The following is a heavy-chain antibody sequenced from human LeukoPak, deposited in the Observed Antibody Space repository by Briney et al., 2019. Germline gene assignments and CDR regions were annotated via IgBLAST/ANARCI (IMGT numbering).Heavy chain of an antibody. J-gene: IGHJ3*02. CDR1: GYTGTGCC. Sequence: GASVKVSCKASGYTGTGCCMHWVRHGPGQGLGWVGWINPNSRGPNYAQTFQGRATMNRDTPNRTAYMALSRLRSDDTGVYYCANSPSVAAFDTWGQGTMVTVSS. CDR3: ANSPSVAAFDT. D-gene: IGHD2-15*01. V-gene: IGHV1-2*02. CDR2: INPNSRGP.